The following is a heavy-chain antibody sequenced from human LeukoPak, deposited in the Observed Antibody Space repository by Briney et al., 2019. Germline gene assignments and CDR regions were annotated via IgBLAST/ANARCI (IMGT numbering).Heavy chain of an antibody. D-gene: IGHD3-22*01. CDR2: MNPNSGNT. Sequence: ASVKVSCKASGYTFTSYDINWVRQATGQGLEWMGWMNPNSGNTGYAQKFQGRVTITRNTSISTAYMELRSLRSDDTAVYYCARDLPYYYDSSGYYYAFDIWGQGTMVTVSS. V-gene: IGHV1-8*03. CDR3: ARDLPYYYDSSGYYYAFDI. J-gene: IGHJ3*02. CDR1: GYTFTSYD.